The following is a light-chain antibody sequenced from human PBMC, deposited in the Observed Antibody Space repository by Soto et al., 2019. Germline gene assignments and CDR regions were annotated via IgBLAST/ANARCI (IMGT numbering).Light chain of an antibody. CDR1: SIDVGSYNL. Sequence: QSALTQPASVSGSPGQSITISCTGTSIDVGSYNLVSWYQQHPGKAPKLMIYEVNKRPSGVSNRFSGSKSGNTASLTISGLQAEDEADYYCCSYAGSPYVFGTGTEVTVL. CDR2: EVN. J-gene: IGLJ1*01. V-gene: IGLV2-23*02. CDR3: CSYAGSPYV.